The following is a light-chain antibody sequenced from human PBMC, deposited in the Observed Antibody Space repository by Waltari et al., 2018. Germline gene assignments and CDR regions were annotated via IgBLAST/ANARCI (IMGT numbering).Light chain of an antibody. CDR3: GAWDSSLSAYV. V-gene: IGLV1-51*01. CDR2: DNI. CDR1: SSNIGNNY. Sequence: QSVLTQPPSVSAAPGQKVTISCSGSSSNIGNNYVSWYQYLPGTAPKRLIYDNIKRPSGIPDRFSGSKSGSSATLGLTGRQTGDEADYYCGAWDSSLSAYVFGTGTKVTVL. J-gene: IGLJ1*01.